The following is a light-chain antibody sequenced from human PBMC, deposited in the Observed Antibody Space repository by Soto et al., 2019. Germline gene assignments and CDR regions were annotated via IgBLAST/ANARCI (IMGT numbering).Light chain of an antibody. CDR3: HQCYSFPYT. J-gene: IGKJ2*01. Sequence: DIVMTQSPDSLAVSLGERATINCKSSQSLLYSSNNKNYLAWYQQKPGQPPKLLIYWASTRESGVPDRFSGSGSGTDFTLTISSLQAEDVAVYYCHQCYSFPYTFGQGTKLEIK. CDR1: QSLLYSSNNKNY. CDR2: WAS. V-gene: IGKV4-1*01.